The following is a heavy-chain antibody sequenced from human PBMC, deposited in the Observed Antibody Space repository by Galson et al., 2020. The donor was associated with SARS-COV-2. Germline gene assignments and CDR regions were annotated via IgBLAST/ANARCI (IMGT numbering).Heavy chain of an antibody. CDR1: GFTFALYS. V-gene: IGHV3-21*01. D-gene: IGHD1-26*01. CDR3: ARYASWAMCCFDV. CDR2: IRSRRDYI. J-gene: IGHJ6*02. Sequence: GGSLRLSCEVSGFTFALYSMNWVRQAPGKGLEWVSAIRSRRDYIYYADSVKGRFTISRNNAKNSLHLQMNNLRAEDTAVYYCARYASWAMCCFDVWGRGTTVTVSS.